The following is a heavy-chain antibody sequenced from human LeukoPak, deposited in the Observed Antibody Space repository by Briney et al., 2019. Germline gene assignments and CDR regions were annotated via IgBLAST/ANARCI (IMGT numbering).Heavy chain of an antibody. Sequence: ASVKVSCKTSGYSFTTYHINWVRQASGQGLEWLGWMNPYTGDRGYAQRFQGRLSITSDTSISAAYMELGSLKSDDTAVYFCARTTSLTASGYDCWGQGTLVTVSS. J-gene: IGHJ4*02. CDR1: GYSFTTYH. D-gene: IGHD2-21*02. V-gene: IGHV1-8*03. CDR2: MNPYTGDR. CDR3: ARTTSLTASGYDC.